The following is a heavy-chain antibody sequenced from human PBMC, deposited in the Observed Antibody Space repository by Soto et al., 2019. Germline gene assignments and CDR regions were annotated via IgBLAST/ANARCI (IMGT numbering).Heavy chain of an antibody. V-gene: IGHV1-18*01. J-gene: IGHJ6*02. CDR3: ARDPYHVLMVNAPNLYGMDV. D-gene: IGHD2-8*01. Sequence: QVQLVQSGAEVKKPGASVKVSCKASGYTFTTYDISWVRQAPGQGLEWMGRISTYNGNTNYPQSLQGRLTMTTDTSTTKAYMELRNLRSDDTAVYYCARDPYHVLMVNAPNLYGMDVWGQGTTVIVSS. CDR1: GYTFTTYD. CDR2: ISTYNGNT.